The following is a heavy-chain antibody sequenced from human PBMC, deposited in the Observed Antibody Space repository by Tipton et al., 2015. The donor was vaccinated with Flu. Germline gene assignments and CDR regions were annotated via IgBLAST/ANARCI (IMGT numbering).Heavy chain of an antibody. D-gene: IGHD3-10*01. V-gene: IGHV1-18*04. J-gene: IGHJ4*02. CDR1: GYNFNNYG. CDR3: ARLEIRGGETPTGY. CDR2: ISGYNGDT. Sequence: QVQLVQSGPEVKKPGASLKVSCRAVGYNFNNYGINWVRQAPGQGLEWMGWISGYNGDTNYAQKFLGRVSMTTDPSTSTGYMELGSLTSDDTAVYYCARLEIRGGETPTGYWGQGTLVIVST.